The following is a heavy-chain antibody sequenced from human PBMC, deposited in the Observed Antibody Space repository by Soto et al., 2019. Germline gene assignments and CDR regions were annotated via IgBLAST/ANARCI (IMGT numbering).Heavy chain of an antibody. J-gene: IGHJ5*02. CDR2: INHSGST. Sequence: QVQLQQWGAGLLKPSETLSLTCAVDGGSFSGYYWSWIRQPPGKGLEWIGEINHSGSTNYNPSLKSRVTISVDTSKNQFSLKLSSVTAADTAVYYCASAARGSGSYTIGWFDPWGQGTLVTVAS. V-gene: IGHV4-34*01. D-gene: IGHD3-10*01. CDR1: GGSFSGYY. CDR3: ASAARGSGSYTIGWFDP.